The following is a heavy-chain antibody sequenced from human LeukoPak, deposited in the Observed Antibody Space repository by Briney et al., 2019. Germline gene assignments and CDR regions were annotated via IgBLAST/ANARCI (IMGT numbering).Heavy chain of an antibody. V-gene: IGHV3-30-3*01. J-gene: IGHJ6*02. Sequence: PGRSLRLSCAASGFTFSSYTMHWVRQAPGKGLEWVAVISHDGSNEYYADSVKGRFTISRDNSKNTLYLQMNSLRAEDTAVYYCAREGMDVWGQGTTVTVSS. D-gene: IGHD1-26*01. CDR1: GFTFSSYT. CDR3: AREGMDV. CDR2: ISHDGSNE.